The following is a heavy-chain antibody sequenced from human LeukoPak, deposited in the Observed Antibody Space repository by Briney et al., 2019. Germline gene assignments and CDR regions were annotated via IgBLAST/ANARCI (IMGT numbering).Heavy chain of an antibody. CDR1: GYSFTSYW. D-gene: IGHD3-22*01. V-gene: IGHV5-51*01. CDR3: ARLPYYYDSSGYRGPDAFDI. J-gene: IGHJ3*02. Sequence: GESLKISCKGSGYSFTSYWIGWVRQMPGKGLEWMGIIYPGDSDTRYSPSFQGQVTISADKSISTAYLQWSSLKASDTAMYYCARLPYYYDSSGYRGPDAFDIWGQGTMVTVSS. CDR2: IYPGDSDT.